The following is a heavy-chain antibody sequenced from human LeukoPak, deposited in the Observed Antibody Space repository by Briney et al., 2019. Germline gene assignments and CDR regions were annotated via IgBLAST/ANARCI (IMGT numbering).Heavy chain of an antibody. CDR3: ARHTDTPTLHYDSSGYPNQFDY. D-gene: IGHD3-22*01. CDR2: IYYSGST. Sequence: SETLSLTCTVSGGSISSGDYYWSWIRQPPGKGLEWIGYIYYSGSTNYNPSLKSRVTISVDTSKNQFSLKLSSVTAADTAVYYCARHTDTPTLHYDSSGYPNQFDYWGQGTLVTVSS. CDR1: GGSISSGDYY. J-gene: IGHJ4*02. V-gene: IGHV4-61*08.